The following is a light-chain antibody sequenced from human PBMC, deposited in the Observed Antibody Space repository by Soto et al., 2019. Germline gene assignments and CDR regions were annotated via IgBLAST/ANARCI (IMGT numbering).Light chain of an antibody. Sequence: QSALTQPASVSGSPGQSITISCTGTSSDVGSYNFVSWYQQHPGKAPKLMIYEDSKWPSGVSNHFSGSKSGNTASLTISGLQTEDEADYYGCSYAGSSSFHVFGTGTKHTVL. V-gene: IGLV2-23*01. CDR3: CSYAGSSSFHV. CDR2: EDS. J-gene: IGLJ1*01. CDR1: SSDVGSYNF.